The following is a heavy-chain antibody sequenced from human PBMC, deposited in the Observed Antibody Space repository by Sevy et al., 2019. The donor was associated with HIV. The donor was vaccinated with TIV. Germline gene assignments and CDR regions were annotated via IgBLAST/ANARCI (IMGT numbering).Heavy chain of an antibody. CDR2: ISNNGATT. CDR1: GFTFSTYA. CDR3: ANLELYSFPLDF. D-gene: IGHD2-15*01. Sequence: GGYLRLSWAASGFTFSTYAMNWVRQAPGKGLEWVSSISNNGATTYYTDSVKDRFTISIDNSENMVYLQMNSLITEDTAVYYCANLELYSFPLDFWGQGTLVTVSS. V-gene: IGHV3-23*01. J-gene: IGHJ4*02.